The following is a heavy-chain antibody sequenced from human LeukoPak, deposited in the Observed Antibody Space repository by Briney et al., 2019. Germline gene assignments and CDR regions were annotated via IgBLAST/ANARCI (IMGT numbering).Heavy chain of an antibody. CDR2: ISGSGGST. J-gene: IGHJ4*02. CDR1: GFTLSCHA. Sequence: GGSLRLSCAASGFTLSCHAMSWVGQAPGKGLEWVSTISGSGGSTYYADSVKGRFTISGDNSKNTLYLQMNSLRAEDTAVYYCAKEPHNYYDQPYYFDYWGQGTLVTVSS. D-gene: IGHD3-22*01. CDR3: AKEPHNYYDQPYYFDY. V-gene: IGHV3-23*01.